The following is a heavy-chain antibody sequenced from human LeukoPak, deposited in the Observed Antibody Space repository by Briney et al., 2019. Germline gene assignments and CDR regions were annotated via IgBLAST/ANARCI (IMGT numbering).Heavy chain of an antibody. CDR2: ITPYTGNT. J-gene: IGHJ4*02. CDR3: ARDQYDSVWGSYRPYLDY. Sequence: EASVKVSCKASGYTFTSYGISWVRQAPGQGLEWMGSITPYTGNTKYAERFQDRVIMTTDTSTRTAYMELRSLRSDDTAVFYCARDQYDSVWGSYRPYLDYWGQGTLVTVSS. D-gene: IGHD3-16*02. V-gene: IGHV1-18*04. CDR1: GYTFTSYG.